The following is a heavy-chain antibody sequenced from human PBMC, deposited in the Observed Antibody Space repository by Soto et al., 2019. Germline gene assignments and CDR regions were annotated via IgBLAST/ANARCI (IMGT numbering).Heavy chain of an antibody. J-gene: IGHJ4*02. V-gene: IGHV3-23*01. D-gene: IGHD6-13*01. CDR2: ISGSGGST. CDR3: AKLSSPINGLAGAGPDY. Sequence: EVQLLESGGGLVQPGGSLRLSCAASGVTFSSDAMSWVRQAPGKGLEWGSAISGSGGSTYYADSVKGRFTISRDISKHTLHRQMNSLIAEDTAVYYCAKLSSPINGLAGAGPDYWGQGNLVTVSS. CDR1: GVTFSSDA.